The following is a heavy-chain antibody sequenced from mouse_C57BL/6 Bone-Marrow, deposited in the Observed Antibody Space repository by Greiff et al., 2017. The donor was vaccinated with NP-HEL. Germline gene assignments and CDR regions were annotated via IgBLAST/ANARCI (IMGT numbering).Heavy chain of an antibody. CDR2: IWSGGST. V-gene: IGHV2-2*01. CDR3: ARRAIVTTPHYYAMDY. Sequence: QVQLKESGPGLVQPSQSLSITCTVSGFSLTSYGVHWVRQSPGKGLEWLGVIWSGGSTDYNAAFISRLSISKDNSKSQVFFKMNSLQADDTAIYYCARRAIVTTPHYYAMDYWGQGTSVTVSS. J-gene: IGHJ4*01. CDR1: GFSLTSYG. D-gene: IGHD2-5*01.